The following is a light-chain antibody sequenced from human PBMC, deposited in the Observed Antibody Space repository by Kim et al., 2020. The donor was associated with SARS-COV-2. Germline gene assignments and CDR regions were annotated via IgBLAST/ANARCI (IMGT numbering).Light chain of an antibody. CDR2: YDR. CDR1: NIGNKN. CDR3: QVWDSSNDHYV. J-gene: IGLJ1*01. V-gene: IGLV3-21*04. Sequence: ARGKTARITRGGDNIGNKNVHWYQQKPGQAPVLVIYYDRDRPSGIPERFSGSNSGNTATLTISRVEAGDEADYYCQVWDSSNDHYVFGTGTKVTVL.